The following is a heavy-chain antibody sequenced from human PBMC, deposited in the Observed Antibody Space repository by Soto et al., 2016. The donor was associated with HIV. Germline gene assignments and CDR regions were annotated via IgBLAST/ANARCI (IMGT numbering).Heavy chain of an antibody. D-gene: IGHD1-7*01. CDR1: GGSIIEYY. CDR3: PHMELTPGRKLAPTP. Sequence: HVQLLQSGPGLVKPSETLSLSCTISGGSIIEYYWNWIRQSPEKGLEWIGYVYQTGSASYNPSFKSRASLSIDTSKAQFYLRLNSVTPADTAVYFVPHMELTPGRKLAPTPWGQGTLVTVST. J-gene: IGHJ5*02. CDR2: VYQTGSA. V-gene: IGHV4-59*01.